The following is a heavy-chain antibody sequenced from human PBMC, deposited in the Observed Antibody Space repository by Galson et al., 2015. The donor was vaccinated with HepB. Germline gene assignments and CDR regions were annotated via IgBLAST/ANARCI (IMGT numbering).Heavy chain of an antibody. J-gene: IGHJ4*02. CDR2: ISSSSSTI. CDR3: ARDLYYYGSGSHPFAY. Sequence: SLRLSCAASGFTFSSYSMNWVRQAPGKGLEWVSYISSSSSTIYYADSVKGRFTISRDNAKNSLYLQMNSLRAEDTAVYYCARDLYYYGSGSHPFAYWGQGTLVTVSS. D-gene: IGHD3-10*01. V-gene: IGHV3-48*04. CDR1: GFTFSSYS.